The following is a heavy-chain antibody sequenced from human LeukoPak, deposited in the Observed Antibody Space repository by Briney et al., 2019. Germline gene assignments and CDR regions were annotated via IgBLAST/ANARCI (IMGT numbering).Heavy chain of an antibody. Sequence: SETLSLTCTVSRGSISSGGYYCSWLRQHPGKGLEWIGYIYYRERPYYNPSLKSRVTISEHTSKNQFSLKLSSVTAADSAFDYCARGTLDYGTNFCHYWGQGTLVTVSS. CDR3: ARGTLDYGTNFCHY. J-gene: IGHJ4*02. CDR1: RGSISSGGYY. D-gene: IGHD4-17*01. V-gene: IGHV4-31*03. CDR2: IYYRERP.